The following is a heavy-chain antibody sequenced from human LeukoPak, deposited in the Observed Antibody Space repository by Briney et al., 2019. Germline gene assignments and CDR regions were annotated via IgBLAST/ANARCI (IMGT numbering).Heavy chain of an antibody. CDR3: ARDNSLEDTAWWFDP. J-gene: IGHJ5*02. V-gene: IGHV1-46*01. Sequence: ASVKVSCKASGYTFTSYYMHWVRQAPGQGLEWMGIINPSGGSTSYAQKFQGRVTMTRDMSTSTDYMELSSLRSEDTAVYYCARDNSLEDTAWWFDPWGQGTLVTVSS. D-gene: IGHD1-1*01. CDR2: INPSGGST. CDR1: GYTFTSYY.